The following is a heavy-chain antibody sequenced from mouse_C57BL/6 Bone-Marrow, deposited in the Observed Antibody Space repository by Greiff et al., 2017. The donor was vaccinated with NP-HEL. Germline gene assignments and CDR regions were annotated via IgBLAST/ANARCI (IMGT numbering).Heavy chain of an antibody. CDR2: IHPNSGST. CDR1: GYTFTSYW. D-gene: IGHD3-3*01. CDR3: ARPGRGYFDY. J-gene: IGHJ2*01. Sequence: QVQLQQPGAELVKPGASVKLSCKASGYTFTSYWMHWVKQRPGQGLEWIGMIHPNSGSTNYNAKFKSKATLTVDKSSSTAYMQISSLTSEDSAVYYCARPGRGYFDYWGQGTTLTVAS. V-gene: IGHV1-64*01.